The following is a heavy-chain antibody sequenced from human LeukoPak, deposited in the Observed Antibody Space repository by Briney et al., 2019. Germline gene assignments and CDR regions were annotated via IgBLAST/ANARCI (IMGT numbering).Heavy chain of an antibody. CDR2: IKSKTDGGTT. D-gene: IGHD3-22*01. J-gene: IGHJ3*02. V-gene: IGHV3-15*01. CDR3: TTGFITVDGAFDI. CDR1: GFTFSNAW. Sequence: PGGSLRLSCAASGFTFSNAWTSWVRQAPGKGLEWVGRIKSKTDGGTTDYAAPVKGRFTISRDDSKNTLYLQMNSLKTEDTAVYYCTTGFITVDGAFDIWGQGTMVTVSS.